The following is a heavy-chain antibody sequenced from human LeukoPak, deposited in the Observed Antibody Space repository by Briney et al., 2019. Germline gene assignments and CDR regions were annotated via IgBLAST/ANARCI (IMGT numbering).Heavy chain of an antibody. J-gene: IGHJ3*02. CDR1: GGSISSYY. V-gene: IGHV4-59*01. CDR2: IYYSGST. Sequence: SETLSLTCTVSGGSISSYYWSWIRQPPGKGLEWIGYIYYSGSTNYNPSLKSRVTISVDTSKNQFSLKLSTVTAADTAVYYCAAGAAQGAFDIWGQGTMVTVSS. D-gene: IGHD1-26*01. CDR3: AAGAAQGAFDI.